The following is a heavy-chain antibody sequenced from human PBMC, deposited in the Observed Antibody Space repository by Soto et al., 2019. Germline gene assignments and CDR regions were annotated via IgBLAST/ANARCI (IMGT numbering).Heavy chain of an antibody. J-gene: IGHJ5*02. Sequence: QVQLQESGPGLVKPSETLSLTCTVSGGSIRSYNWNWIRQPPGKGLEWIGYVYNSGSTNYNPSLKCRVTGSVDASENQFSPTLNSVTAADPAVYYCARRAVVAVTGSLDNWLDPLGPGILVTVSS. D-gene: IGHD2-21*01. CDR3: ARRAVVAVTGSLDNWLDP. V-gene: IGHV4-59*01. CDR2: VYNSGST. CDR1: GGSIRSYN.